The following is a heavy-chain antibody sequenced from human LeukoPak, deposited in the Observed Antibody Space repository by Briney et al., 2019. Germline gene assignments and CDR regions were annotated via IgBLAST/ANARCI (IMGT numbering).Heavy chain of an antibody. CDR1: GGSFSGYY. D-gene: IGHD2-2*01. V-gene: IGHV4-34*01. Sequence: SETLSLTCAVYGGSFSGYYWSWIRQPPGKGLEWIGEINHSGSTNYNPSLKSRVTISVDTSKNQFSLKLSSVTAADTAVYYCARGRRYCSSTSCYYYYYGMDVWGQGTTVTVSS. CDR3: ARGRRYCSSTSCYYYYYGMDV. CDR2: INHSGST. J-gene: IGHJ6*02.